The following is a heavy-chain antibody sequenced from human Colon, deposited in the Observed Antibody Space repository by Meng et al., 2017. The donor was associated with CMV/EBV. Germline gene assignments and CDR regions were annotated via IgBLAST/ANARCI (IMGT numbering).Heavy chain of an antibody. Sequence: GESLKISCAASGFTFSSYWMSWVRQAPGKGLEWVANIKQDGSEKYYVDSAKGRFTISRDNAKNSLYLQMNSLRAEDTAVYYCARDRRNNVGMDVWGQGTTVTVSS. J-gene: IGHJ6*02. CDR1: GFTFSSYW. D-gene: IGHD2-8*01. CDR3: ARDRRNNVGMDV. V-gene: IGHV3-7*01. CDR2: IKQDGSEK.